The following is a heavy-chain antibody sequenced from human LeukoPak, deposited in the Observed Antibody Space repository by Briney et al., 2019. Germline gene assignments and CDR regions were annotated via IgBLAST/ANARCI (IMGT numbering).Heavy chain of an antibody. J-gene: IGHJ5*02. CDR1: GYTFTGYY. CDR2: INPNSGDI. CDR3: ARAPVSDWFDP. V-gene: IGHV1-2*06. Sequence: GASVKVSCKASGYTFTGYYMHWVRQAPGQGLEWMGRINPNSGDIDYAQKFQGRVTMTRDTSITTAYMDLSRLISDDTAVYYCARAPVSDWFDPWGQGTLVTVSS. D-gene: IGHD6-25*01.